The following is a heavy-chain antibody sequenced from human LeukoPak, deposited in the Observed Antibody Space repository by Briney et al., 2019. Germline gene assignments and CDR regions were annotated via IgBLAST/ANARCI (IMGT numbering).Heavy chain of an antibody. CDR3: ARNPCSSSWELNFDY. CDR1: GFTFSSYS. D-gene: IGHD6-13*01. CDR2: ISSSSSYI. V-gene: IGHV3-21*01. Sequence: GGSLRLSCAASGFTFSSYSMNWVRQAPGKGLEWVSSISSSSSYIYYADSVKGRFTISRDNAKNSLYLQMNSLRAKDTAVYYCARNPCSSSWELNFDYWGQGTLVTVSS. J-gene: IGHJ4*02.